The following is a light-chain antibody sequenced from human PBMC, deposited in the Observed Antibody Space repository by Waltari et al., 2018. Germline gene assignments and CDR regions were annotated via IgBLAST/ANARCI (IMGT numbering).Light chain of an antibody. CDR3: QHYLRLPVT. CDR2: GAS. J-gene: IGKJ1*01. CDR1: QSVSRA. Sequence: EIVLTQSPGTLSLSLGERATVSCRASQSVSRALAWYQQKPGQAPRLLIYGASTMATGIPDSFSGSGSGTDFSLTISRLEPDDFAVYYCQHYLRLPVTFGQGTTVEI. V-gene: IGKV3-20*01.